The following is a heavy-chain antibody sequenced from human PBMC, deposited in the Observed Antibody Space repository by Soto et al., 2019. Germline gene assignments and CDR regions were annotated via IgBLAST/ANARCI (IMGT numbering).Heavy chain of an antibody. Sequence: QVQLQESGPGLVKSSETLSLTCSVSGDSSSTYYWGWIRQPPGKGLEWIGYINYSGRSNHNTSLNSRLSISVDASKNQASLKLTSVTAADTAVYYCARSYCADSVSCNWFDPWGQGTLVVVSS. J-gene: IGHJ5*02. CDR2: INYSGRS. CDR1: GDSSSTYY. CDR3: ARSYCADSVSCNWFDP. V-gene: IGHV4-59*01. D-gene: IGHD2-8*02.